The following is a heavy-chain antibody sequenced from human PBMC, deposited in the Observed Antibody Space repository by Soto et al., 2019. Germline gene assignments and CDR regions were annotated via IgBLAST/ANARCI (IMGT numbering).Heavy chain of an antibody. CDR2: ILVDGRT. V-gene: IGHV3-23*01. CDR1: GFICSSYD. CDR3: AKATATGGGAFDI. D-gene: IGHD2-8*02. Sequence: GGSLRLSCAASGFICSSYDMSWVRQAPGKGLEWVSTILVDGRTFYVDSVKGRFTISRDNSKNTVYLQMNSLTAGDTALYYCAKATATGGGAFDICGQGTMVTVSS. J-gene: IGHJ3*02.